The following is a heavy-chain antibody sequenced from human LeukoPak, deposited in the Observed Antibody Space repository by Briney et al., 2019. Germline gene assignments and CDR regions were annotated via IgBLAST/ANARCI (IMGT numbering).Heavy chain of an antibody. CDR1: DGSISSSGYY. D-gene: IGHD3-10*01. V-gene: IGHV4-39*07. Sequence: SETLSLTCTVSDGSISSSGYYWGWIRQPPGKGLEWIGSIHNSGSTYYNPSLKSRVTISVDTSKNQFSLKLSSVTAADTAVYYCARHLVRGETFDYWGQGTLVTVSS. J-gene: IGHJ4*02. CDR3: ARHLVRGETFDY. CDR2: IHNSGST.